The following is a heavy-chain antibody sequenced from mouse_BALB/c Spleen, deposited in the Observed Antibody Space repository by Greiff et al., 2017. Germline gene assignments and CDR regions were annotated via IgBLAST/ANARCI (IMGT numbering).Heavy chain of an antibody. J-gene: IGHJ3*01. Sequence: EVQGVESGGGLVKPGGSLKLSCAASGFTFSDYYMYWVRQTPEKRLEWVATISDGGSYTYYPDSVKGRFTISRDNAKNNLYLQMSSLKSEDTAMYYCARDRDYYGSSYRWFAYWGQGTLVTVSA. CDR2: ISDGGSYT. CDR3: ARDRDYYGSSYRWFAY. D-gene: IGHD1-1*01. V-gene: IGHV5-4*02. CDR1: GFTFSDYY.